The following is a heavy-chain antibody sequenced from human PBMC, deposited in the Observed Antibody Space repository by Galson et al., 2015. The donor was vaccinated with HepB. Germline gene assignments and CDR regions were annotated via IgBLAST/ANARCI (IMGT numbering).Heavy chain of an antibody. J-gene: IGHJ4*02. CDR3: ARDGDGYQLLWAYFDY. CDR2: ISAYNGNT. CDR1: GYTFTSYG. Sequence: VSCKASGYTFTSYGISWVRQAPGQGLEWMGWISAYNGNTNYAQKLQGRVTMTTDTSTSTAYMELRSLRSDDTAVYYCARDGDGYQLLWAYFDYWGQGTLVTVSS. V-gene: IGHV1-18*01. D-gene: IGHD2-2*01.